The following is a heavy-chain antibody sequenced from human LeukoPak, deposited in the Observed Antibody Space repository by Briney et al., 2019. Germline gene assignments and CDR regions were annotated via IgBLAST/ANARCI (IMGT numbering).Heavy chain of an antibody. CDR1: GFTFDDYA. J-gene: IGHJ4*02. D-gene: IGHD6-19*01. CDR3: AKDYSSGWYYFDY. CDR2: ISWNSGSI. Sequence: GGSLRLSCAASGFTFDDYAMHWVRQAPGKGLEWVSGISWNSGSIGYADSVKGRFTISRDNAKNSLYLQMNSLRAEDTALYYCAKDYSSGWYYFDYWGQGTLVTVSS. V-gene: IGHV3-9*01.